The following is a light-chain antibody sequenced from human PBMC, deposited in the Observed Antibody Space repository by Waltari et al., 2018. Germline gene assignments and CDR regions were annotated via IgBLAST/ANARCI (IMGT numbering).Light chain of an antibody. J-gene: IGKJ4*01. CDR1: QSISTY. CDR3: QQSYSTPLT. CDR2: VAS. V-gene: IGKV1-39*01. Sequence: IQMPQSPSSLSASVGVRVSITCRASQSISTYLNWYQQNPGTAPKLLIYVASSLQSGVPSRFSGSGSGTDFTLTISSLQPEDFATYYCQQSYSTPLTFGGGTKVEIK.